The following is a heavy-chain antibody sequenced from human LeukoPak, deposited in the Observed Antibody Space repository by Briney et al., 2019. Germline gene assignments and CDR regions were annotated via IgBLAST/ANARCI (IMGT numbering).Heavy chain of an antibody. V-gene: IGHV5-51*01. Sequence: GESLKISCKGSGYSFTSYWTGWVRQMPGKGLEWMGIIYPGDSDTRYSPSFQGQVTISADKSISTAYLQWSSLKASDTAMYYCARQAHIAAAGTGNYYYYMDVWGKGTTVTVSS. CDR2: IYPGDSDT. CDR1: GYSFTSYW. CDR3: ARQAHIAAAGTGNYYYYMDV. D-gene: IGHD6-13*01. J-gene: IGHJ6*03.